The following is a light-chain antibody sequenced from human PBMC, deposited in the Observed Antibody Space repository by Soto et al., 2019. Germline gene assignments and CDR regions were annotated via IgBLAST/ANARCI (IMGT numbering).Light chain of an antibody. CDR1: QSVSNN. CDR2: GAS. CDR3: QQYHTWPVT. J-gene: IGKJ4*01. Sequence: EIVLTQSPGTLSLSPGERATLSCRASQSVSNNYLAWYQQKPGQGPRLLIYGASSRATGIPARFSGSGSGTEFTLTINSLQSEDSAVYYCQQYHTWPVTFGGGTKVDIK. V-gene: IGKV3D-15*01.